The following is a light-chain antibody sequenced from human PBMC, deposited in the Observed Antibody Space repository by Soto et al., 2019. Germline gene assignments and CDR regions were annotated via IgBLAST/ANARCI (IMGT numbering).Light chain of an antibody. J-gene: IGKJ1*01. CDR1: QIVSSN. CDR3: QHYNNWPPWT. CDR2: GAS. Sequence: EVVMTQSPATLSVPPGERARFSCWASQIVSSNLAWDQQKAGQAPRLHIYGASIRATSIPARFSGRGSGTEFTLTISSLQSEDCAGYYCQHYNNWPPWTFGQGTKVDIK. V-gene: IGKV3-15*01.